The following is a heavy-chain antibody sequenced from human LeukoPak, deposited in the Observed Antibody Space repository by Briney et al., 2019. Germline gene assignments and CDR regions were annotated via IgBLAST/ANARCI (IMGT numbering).Heavy chain of an antibody. CDR3: AREYYDSSGIRYAFDI. J-gene: IGHJ3*02. CDR2: INPNSGGT. CDR1: GYTFTGYY. Sequence: ASVKVSCKASGYTFTGYYMHWVRQAPGQGLEWMGWINPNSGGTNYAQKFQGWVTMTRDTSTSTAYMELSRLRSDDTAVYYCAREYYDSSGIRYAFDIWGQGTMVTVSS. V-gene: IGHV1-2*04. D-gene: IGHD3-22*01.